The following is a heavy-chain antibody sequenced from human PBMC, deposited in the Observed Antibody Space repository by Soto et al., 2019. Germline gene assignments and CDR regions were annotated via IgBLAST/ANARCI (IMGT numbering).Heavy chain of an antibody. CDR2: ISAYTDDP. CDR3: ARVIPGAEAWFDT. V-gene: IGHV1-18*01. Sequence: QGQLVQSGAEVKKPGASVKVSCTASGNTFTNFGVTWVRQAPGQGLEWMGWISAYTDDPNYAQKFQGRDTMTIDTTPSTAYLDLRRLTSDDTAVYYCARVIPGAEAWFDTWGQGTLVTVSS. CDR1: GNTFTNFG. J-gene: IGHJ5*02. D-gene: IGHD2-2*01.